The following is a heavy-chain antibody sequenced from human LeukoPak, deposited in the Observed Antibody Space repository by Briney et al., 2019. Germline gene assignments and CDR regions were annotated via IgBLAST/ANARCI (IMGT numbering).Heavy chain of an antibody. CDR3: AKGITSIYYHGMDV. J-gene: IGHJ6*02. CDR2: ITASGGST. Sequence: GGSLRLSCAASGFTFSTYAMSWVRQAPGKGLEWVSSITASGGSTYYADSVKGRFTISRDNSKSTLYLQMNSLRAEDTAVYYCAKGITSIYYHGMDVWGQGTTVTVSS. V-gene: IGHV3-23*01. CDR1: GFTFSTYA. D-gene: IGHD3-3*01.